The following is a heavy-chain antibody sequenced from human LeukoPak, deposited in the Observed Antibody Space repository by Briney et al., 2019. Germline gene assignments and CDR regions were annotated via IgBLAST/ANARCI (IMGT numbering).Heavy chain of an antibody. CDR2: ISSSSSYI. CDR1: GFIFSSYS. Sequence: GGSLRLSCEASGFIFSSYSMNWVRQAPGKGLEWISSISSSSSYIYYADSVKGRFTISRDDAKNSLYLQMNSLRAEDTAVYYCARGGYFDYWGQGTLVTVSS. CDR3: ARGGYFDY. V-gene: IGHV3-21*01. J-gene: IGHJ4*02.